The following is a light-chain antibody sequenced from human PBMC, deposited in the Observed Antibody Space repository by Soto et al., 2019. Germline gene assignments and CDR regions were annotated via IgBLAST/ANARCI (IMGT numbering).Light chain of an antibody. Sequence: IQLTQSPSSLSASVGDRVTITCRASQGISSYLAWYQQKPGKAPKLLIYAASTLQSGGPSRFSGSGSGTDFTLTISSLQTEDFATYDCQQLNSYPPWTFGQGTKVEIK. CDR1: QGISSY. J-gene: IGKJ1*01. CDR2: AAS. CDR3: QQLNSYPPWT. V-gene: IGKV1-9*01.